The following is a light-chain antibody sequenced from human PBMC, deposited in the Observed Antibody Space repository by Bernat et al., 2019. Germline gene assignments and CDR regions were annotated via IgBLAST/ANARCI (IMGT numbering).Light chain of an antibody. CDR1: SNDIGGYNY. CDR3: SSYAGSNNYV. V-gene: IGLV2-8*01. Sequence: QSALTQPRSVSGSPGQSVTISCTGTSNDIGGYNYVSWYQQHPDKAPKLIISEVSKRPSGVPDRFSGSKSGNTASLTVSGLQAEDEADYYCSSYAGSNNYVFGTGTKVTVL. CDR2: EVS. J-gene: IGLJ1*01.